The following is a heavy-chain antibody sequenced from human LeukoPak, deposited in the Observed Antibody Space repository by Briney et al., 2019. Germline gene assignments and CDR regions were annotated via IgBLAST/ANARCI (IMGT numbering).Heavy chain of an antibody. CDR3: VKTYSGTYYDF. V-gene: IGHV3-64D*06. J-gene: IGHJ4*02. Sequence: PGGSLRLSCSASGFTITSYAMHWVRQAPGKGLEYVSALSSNGEIKLYADSVKGRFTISRDSSKNTLDLQMSSLRAEDTALYYCVKTYSGTYYDFWGQGTLVTVSS. CDR1: GFTITSYA. CDR2: LSSNGEIK. D-gene: IGHD1-26*01.